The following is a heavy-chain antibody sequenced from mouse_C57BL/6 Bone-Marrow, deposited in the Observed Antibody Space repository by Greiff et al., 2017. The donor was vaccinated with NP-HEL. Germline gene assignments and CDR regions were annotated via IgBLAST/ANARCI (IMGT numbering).Heavy chain of an antibody. Sequence: EVQLKESGGGLVKPGGSLKLSCAASGFTFSSYTMSWVRQTPQKRLEWVATISGGGGNTYYPDSVKGRITISRDNAKNTLYLQMSSLRSEDTALYYCARQVTGYFDYWGQGTTLTVSA. J-gene: IGHJ2*01. CDR1: GFTFSSYT. D-gene: IGHD4-1*01. CDR2: ISGGGGNT. CDR3: ARQVTGYFDY. V-gene: IGHV5-9*01.